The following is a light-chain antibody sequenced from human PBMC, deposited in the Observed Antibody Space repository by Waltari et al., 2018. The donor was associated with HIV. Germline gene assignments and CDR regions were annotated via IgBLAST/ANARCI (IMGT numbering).Light chain of an antibody. CDR1: SRDVGGYNY. Sequence: QSALTQPPSASGSPGQSVTLSCTGTSRDVGGYNYVSWYKQHPGEAPKLVIYEVGNRPSGVSHRFSGSKSGHTASLTISGLQAEDEADYYCTSYTTSTTVIFGGGTKLTVL. V-gene: IGLV2-14*01. CDR3: TSYTTSTTVI. J-gene: IGLJ2*01. CDR2: EVG.